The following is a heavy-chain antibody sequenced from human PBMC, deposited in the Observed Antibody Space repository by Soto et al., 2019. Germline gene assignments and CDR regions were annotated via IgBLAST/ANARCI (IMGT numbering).Heavy chain of an antibody. Sequence: ASVKVSCKASGYTFTSYVISWVRQAPGQGLEWMGWISAYNGNTNYAQKLQGRVTMTTDTSTSTAYMELRSLRSDDTAVYYCARDQPRYAPLEARDYYYYVMDVWGQGTTVTVSS. J-gene: IGHJ6*02. CDR1: GYTFTSYV. CDR2: ISAYNGNT. V-gene: IGHV1-18*01. D-gene: IGHD3-9*01. CDR3: ARDQPRYAPLEARDYYYYVMDV.